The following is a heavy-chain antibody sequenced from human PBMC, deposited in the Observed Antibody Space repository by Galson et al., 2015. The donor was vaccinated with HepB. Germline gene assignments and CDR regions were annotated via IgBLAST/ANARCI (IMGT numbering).Heavy chain of an antibody. CDR1: GFTFSSYG. CDR2: ISYDGSNK. D-gene: IGHD6-19*01. Sequence: SLRLSCAASGFTFSSYGMHWVRQAPGKGLEWVAVISYDGSNKYYADSVKGRFTISRDNSKNTLYLQMNSLRAEDTAVYYCAKESTRIAVAGTDFDYWGQGTLVTVSS. CDR3: AKESTRIAVAGTDFDY. V-gene: IGHV3-30*18. J-gene: IGHJ4*02.